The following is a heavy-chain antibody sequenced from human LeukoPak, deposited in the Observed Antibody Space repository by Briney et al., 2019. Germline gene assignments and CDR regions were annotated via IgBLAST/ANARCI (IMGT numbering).Heavy chain of an antibody. J-gene: IGHJ4*02. CDR1: GYTFTSYY. D-gene: IGHD2-2*01. Sequence: ASVKASCKASGYTFTSYYMHWVRQAPGQGLEWMGIINPSGGSTSYAQKFQGRVTMTRDTSTSTVYMELSSLRSEDTAVYYCAKVHCISTNCNHIWTYFDYWGQGTLVTVSS. CDR2: INPSGGST. CDR3: AKVHCISTNCNHIWTYFDY. V-gene: IGHV1-46*01.